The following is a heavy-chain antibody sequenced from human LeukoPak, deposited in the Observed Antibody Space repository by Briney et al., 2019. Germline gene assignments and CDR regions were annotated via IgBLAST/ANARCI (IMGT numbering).Heavy chain of an antibody. CDR3: ARDGYCSGGSCPAIGYFDL. Sequence: NPSQTLSLTCTVSGGSISSGGYYWSWIRQHPGKGLEWIGEIYYSGSTYYNPSLKSRVTISVDTSKNQFSPKLSSVTAADTAVYYCARDGYCSGGSCPAIGYFDLWGRGTLVTVSS. V-gene: IGHV4-31*03. CDR1: GGSISSGGYY. J-gene: IGHJ2*01. CDR2: IYYSGST. D-gene: IGHD2-15*01.